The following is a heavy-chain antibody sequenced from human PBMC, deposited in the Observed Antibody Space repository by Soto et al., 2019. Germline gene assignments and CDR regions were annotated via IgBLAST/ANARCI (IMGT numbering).Heavy chain of an antibody. CDR3: ARYSGYTYYFDY. D-gene: IGHD5-12*01. Sequence: LSLTCAVYGGSFSGYYWSWIRQPPGKGLEWIGEINHSGSTNYNPSLKSRVTISVDTSKNQFSLKLSSVTAADTAVYYCARYSGYTYYFDYWGQGTLVTVSS. V-gene: IGHV4-34*01. J-gene: IGHJ4*02. CDR1: GGSFSGYY. CDR2: INHSGST.